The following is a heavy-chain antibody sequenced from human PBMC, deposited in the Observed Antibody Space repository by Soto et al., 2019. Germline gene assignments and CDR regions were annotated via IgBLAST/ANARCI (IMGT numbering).Heavy chain of an antibody. J-gene: IGHJ5*01. D-gene: IGHD3-22*01. Sequence: LTCDVADGSIIGGGYYCRWIRHPAGKGLECIGRIYSSGSTNYNPSLKSRVTMSVDTSKNQFSLKLTSVTAADTAMYYCSTRAYDTNGYYRFDPWGQGTLVTVSS. CDR2: IYSSGST. CDR1: DGSIIGGGYY. CDR3: STRAYDTNGYYRFDP. V-gene: IGHV4-61*02.